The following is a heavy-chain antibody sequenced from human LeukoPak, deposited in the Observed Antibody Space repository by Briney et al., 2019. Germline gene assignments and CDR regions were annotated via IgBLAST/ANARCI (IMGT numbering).Heavy chain of an antibody. V-gene: IGHV3-30*18. CDR1: GFTFSSYG. Sequence: GGSLRLSCAASGFTFSSYGMHWVRQAPGKGLEWVAVISYDGSNKYYADSVKGRFTISRDNSKNTLYLQMNSLRAEDTAVYYCAKDQKPYCSSTGCYPYGGFDYWGQGTLVTVSS. CDR2: ISYDGSNK. D-gene: IGHD2-2*01. CDR3: AKDQKPYCSSTGCYPYGGFDY. J-gene: IGHJ4*02.